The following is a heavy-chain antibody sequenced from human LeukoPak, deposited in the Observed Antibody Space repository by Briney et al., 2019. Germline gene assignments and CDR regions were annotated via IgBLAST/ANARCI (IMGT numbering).Heavy chain of an antibody. CDR1: GFTFSDYS. V-gene: IGHV3-11*05. D-gene: IGHD3/OR15-3a*01. CDR3: GRESWTGTIWLDP. J-gene: IGHJ5*02. CDR2: IRSSTYT. Sequence: GGSLRLPCAASGFTFSDYSMIWIRQAPGKGLEWVSSIRSSTYTNYAVSVNGRFTIYRDNPKISLYLQMNSLRAEGTAVYYCGRESWTGTIWLDPWGQGALVTVS.